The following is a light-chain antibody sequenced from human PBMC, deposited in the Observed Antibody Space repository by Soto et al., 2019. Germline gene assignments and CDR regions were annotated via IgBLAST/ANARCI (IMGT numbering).Light chain of an antibody. J-gene: IGKJ2*01. CDR2: GAS. V-gene: IGKV3-20*01. Sequence: EVVMTQSPATLSVSPGEGVTLSCRASQGIGDTLAWYQQKPGLPPRLLIFGASNRATGIPDRFSGGVSGTDFTLTLCSLEPEDFALYICQQYGSSPYTFGLGTKLE. CDR3: QQYGSSPYT. CDR1: QGIGDT.